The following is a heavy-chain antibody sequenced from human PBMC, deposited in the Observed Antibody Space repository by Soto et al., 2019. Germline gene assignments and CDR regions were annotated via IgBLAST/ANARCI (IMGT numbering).Heavy chain of an antibody. CDR1: GYTFTSYY. CDR2: INPSGGST. V-gene: IGHV1-46*01. D-gene: IGHD6-19*01. J-gene: IGHJ4*02. Sequence: ASVKVSCKASGYTFTSYYMHWVRQAPGQGLEWMGIINPSGGSTSYAQKFQGRVTMTRDTSTSTVYMELSSLRSEDTAVYYCARDDPPVAGTDRNFDYWGQGTLVTV. CDR3: ARDDPPVAGTDRNFDY.